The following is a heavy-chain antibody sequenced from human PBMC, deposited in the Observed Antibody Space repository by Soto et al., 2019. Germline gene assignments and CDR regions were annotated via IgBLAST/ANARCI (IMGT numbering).Heavy chain of an antibody. D-gene: IGHD3-22*01. CDR3: AREHYYDSSGYYYRGAVGKNWFDP. Sequence: PGGSLRLSCAASGFTFSSYWMSWVRQAPGKGLEWVANIKQDGSEKYYVDSVKGRFTISRDNAKNSLYLQMNSLRAEDTAVYYCAREHYYDSSGYYYRGAVGKNWFDPWGQGTLVTVSS. CDR2: IKQDGSEK. V-gene: IGHV3-7*05. CDR1: GFTFSSYW. J-gene: IGHJ5*02.